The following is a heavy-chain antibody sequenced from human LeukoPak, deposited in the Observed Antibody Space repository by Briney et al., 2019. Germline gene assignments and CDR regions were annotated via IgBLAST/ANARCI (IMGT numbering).Heavy chain of an antibody. D-gene: IGHD5-24*01. J-gene: IGHJ4*02. V-gene: IGHV1-2*02. CDR1: EYTFTAYN. Sequence: ASVKVSCKGLEYTFTAYNIHRVRQAPGQGLEWMGWINPNNGDTIYAEKFQGRVTMTRDTSINTAYMEVSMLRSDDTAVYYCAREGEKWLQLPEVYWGQGTLVTVSS. CDR3: AREGEKWLQLPEVY. CDR2: INPNNGDT.